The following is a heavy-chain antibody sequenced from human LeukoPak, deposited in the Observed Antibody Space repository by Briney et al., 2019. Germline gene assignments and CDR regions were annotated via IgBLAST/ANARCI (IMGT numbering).Heavy chain of an antibody. J-gene: IGHJ4*02. Sequence: GGSLRLSCAASGFTVSINYMSWVRQAPGKGLEWVSVIYSGGSAYYADSVKGRFTISIDNAKSTLYLQMNYVSAEDTAVYYCARDDRAAAGTDYWGQGTLVTVSS. CDR2: IYSGGSA. D-gene: IGHD6-13*01. CDR1: GFTVSINY. CDR3: ARDDRAAAGTDY. V-gene: IGHV3-53*01.